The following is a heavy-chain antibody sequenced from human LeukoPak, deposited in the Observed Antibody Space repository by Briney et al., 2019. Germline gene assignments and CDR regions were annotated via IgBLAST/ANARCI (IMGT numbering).Heavy chain of an antibody. J-gene: IGHJ6*03. V-gene: IGHV4-4*09. CDR3: ARHGHYYYMDV. D-gene: IGHD2-8*01. CDR1: GGSISSYY. CDR2: IYTSWST. Sequence: SETLSLTCTVSGGSISSYYWSWIRQPPGKGLEWIGYIYTSWSTNYNPSLKSRVTISVDTSKNQFSLKLSSVTAADTAVYYCARHGHYYYMDVWGKGTTVTVSS.